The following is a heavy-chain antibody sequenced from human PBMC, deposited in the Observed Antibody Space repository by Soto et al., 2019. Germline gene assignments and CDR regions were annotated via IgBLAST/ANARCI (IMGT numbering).Heavy chain of an antibody. D-gene: IGHD1-20*01. V-gene: IGHV6-1*01. CDR2: TYYRSKWYT. CDR3: ARDDPALTLNITLFSWFDP. Sequence: QVLLQQSGPGLVKPSQTLSLTCAISGDSVSSNSAAWNWIRQSPSRGLEWLGRTYYRSKWYTDYAPSVKIRLSISPDTSKNQFSLLLNSVTPEDTAVYYCARDDPALTLNITLFSWFDPWGQGTLVTVSS. CDR1: GDSVSSNSAA. J-gene: IGHJ5*02.